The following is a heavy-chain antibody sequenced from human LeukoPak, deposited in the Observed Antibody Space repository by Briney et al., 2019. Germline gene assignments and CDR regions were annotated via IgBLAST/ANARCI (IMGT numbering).Heavy chain of an antibody. CDR1: GGSISSYY. Sequence: NPSETLSLTCTVSGGSISSYYWSWIRQPPGKGLEWIAFTHESGTTNYNPSLKSRVTMSLDTSKNQFSLRLSSVTTADTAFYYCARPRGGYGDYGSWFDPWGQGTLVNVSP. V-gene: IGHV4-59*01. CDR3: ARPRGGYGDYGSWFDP. D-gene: IGHD4-17*01. J-gene: IGHJ5*02. CDR2: THESGTT.